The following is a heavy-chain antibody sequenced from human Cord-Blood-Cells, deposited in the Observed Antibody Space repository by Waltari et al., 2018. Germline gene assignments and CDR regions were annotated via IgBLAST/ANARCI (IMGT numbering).Heavy chain of an antibody. J-gene: IGHJ3*02. D-gene: IGHD1-26*01. V-gene: IGHV1-69-2*01. CDR1: GYTFTDYY. CDR3: ATHPGNGGSYAFDI. CDR2: VDPEDGET. Sequence: EVQLVQSGAEVKKPGATVKISCKVSGYTFTDYYMHWVQQAPGKGLEWMGLVDPEDGETIYAEKFQGRVNITANTSTDTAYMELSSLISEDTAVYYCATHPGNGGSYAFDIWGQGTFVTVSS.